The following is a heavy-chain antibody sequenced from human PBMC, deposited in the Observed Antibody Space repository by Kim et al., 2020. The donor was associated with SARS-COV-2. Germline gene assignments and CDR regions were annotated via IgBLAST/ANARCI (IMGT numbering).Heavy chain of an antibody. V-gene: IGHV3-11*03. D-gene: IGHD6-13*01. Sequence: VKGRFTISRDNAKNSLYLQMNSLRAEKTAVYYCASVGAGIAAAGPGAFDIWGQGTMVTVSS. J-gene: IGHJ3*02. CDR3: ASVGAGIAAAGPGAFDI.